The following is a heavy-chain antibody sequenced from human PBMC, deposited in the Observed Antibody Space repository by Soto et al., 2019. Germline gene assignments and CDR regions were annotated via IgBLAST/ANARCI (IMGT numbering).Heavy chain of an antibody. V-gene: IGHV3-66*01. D-gene: IGHD6-19*01. CDR1: GFTVSSND. CDR3: ARGHTSGWYYFDY. CDR2: IYSGGNT. J-gene: IGHJ4*02. Sequence: EVQLVESGGGLVQPGGSLTLSCAASGFTVSSNDMSWVRQAPGKGLEWVSLIYSGGNTYYADSVKGRFTITRDNSKNTRYLQMNSLRAEDTAVDYCARGHTSGWYYFDYWGQGTLVTVSS.